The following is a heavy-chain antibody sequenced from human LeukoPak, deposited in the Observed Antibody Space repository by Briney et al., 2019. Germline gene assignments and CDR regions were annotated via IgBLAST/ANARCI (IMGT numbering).Heavy chain of an antibody. CDR2: IYYSGST. Sequence: SETLSLTCTVSGVSISSSSYYWGWIRQPPGKGLEWIGSIYYSGSTYYNPSLKSRVTISVDTSKNQFSLKLSSVTAADTAVYYCARAQYGGAFDIWGQGTMVTVSS. V-gene: IGHV4-39*01. D-gene: IGHD2-2*01. J-gene: IGHJ3*02. CDR1: GVSISSSSYY. CDR3: ARAQYGGAFDI.